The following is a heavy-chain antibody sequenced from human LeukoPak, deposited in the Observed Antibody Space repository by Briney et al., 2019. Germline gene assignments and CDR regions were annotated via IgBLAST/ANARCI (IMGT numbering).Heavy chain of an antibody. CDR3: ARVGTMVRGVDY. J-gene: IGHJ4*02. D-gene: IGHD3-10*01. V-gene: IGHV4-4*09. CDR1: GDSISNYY. Sequence: SETLSLTCTVSGDSISNYYWSWIRQPPGKGLEWIGYIYTSGSTYYNPSLKSRVTISVDTSKNQFSLKLSSVTAADTAVYYCARVGTMVRGVDYWGQGTLVTVSS. CDR2: IYTSGST.